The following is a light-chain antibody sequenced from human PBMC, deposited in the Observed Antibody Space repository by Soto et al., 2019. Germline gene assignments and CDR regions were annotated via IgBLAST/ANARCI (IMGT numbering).Light chain of an antibody. CDR1: SSDVGGYDR. V-gene: IGLV2-8*01. CDR2: GVT. CDR3: ASYGGRDDMI. Sequence: SALTQPPSASGAPGQSVTISCTGTSSDVGGYDRVSWFQQHPGQAPKLIIYGVTARISGVPDRFSGSKSGNTASLTVSGLQAEDEADYYCASYGGRDDMIFGGGTQLTVL. J-gene: IGLJ2*01.